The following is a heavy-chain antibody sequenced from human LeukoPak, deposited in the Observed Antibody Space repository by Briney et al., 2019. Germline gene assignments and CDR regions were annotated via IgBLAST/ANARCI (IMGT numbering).Heavy chain of an antibody. D-gene: IGHD6-13*01. J-gene: IGHJ4*02. V-gene: IGHV3-74*01. CDR3: ARDRSISAAGDTY. CDR2: VNRDGSST. CDR1: GFTFSDYW. Sequence: GGSLRLSCAASGFTFSDYWMHWVREAPGKGLVWVSRVNRDGSSTSYADSVKGRFTISRDNAQNTLSLQMNSLRAEDTAVYYCARDRSISAAGDTYWGQGTLVTVSS.